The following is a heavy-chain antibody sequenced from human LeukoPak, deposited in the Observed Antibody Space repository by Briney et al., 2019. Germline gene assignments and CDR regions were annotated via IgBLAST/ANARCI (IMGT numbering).Heavy chain of an antibody. Sequence: PGGSLRLSCAASGFTFSSYGVHWVRQAPGKGLEWVAVISYDGSNKYYADSVKGRFTISRDNSKNTLYLQMNSLRAEDTAVYYCAKIVSHYYDSSGFPGAFDIWGQGTMVTVSS. V-gene: IGHV3-30*18. CDR3: AKIVSHYYDSSGFPGAFDI. CDR1: GFTFSSYG. CDR2: ISYDGSNK. J-gene: IGHJ3*02. D-gene: IGHD3-22*01.